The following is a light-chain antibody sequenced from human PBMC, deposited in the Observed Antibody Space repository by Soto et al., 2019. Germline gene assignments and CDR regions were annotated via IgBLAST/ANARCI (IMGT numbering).Light chain of an antibody. CDR1: RSISDR. CDR2: DAS. Sequence: DIQMTQSPSTLSASVGDRVTITCRASRSISDRLAWNQQKPGKAPRLLIFDASNLKSGVPSRFSGSGSGTEFTLTINNLQPDDVATYYCLQYDSHSWTFGQGTKVEIK. V-gene: IGKV1-5*01. J-gene: IGKJ1*01. CDR3: LQYDSHSWT.